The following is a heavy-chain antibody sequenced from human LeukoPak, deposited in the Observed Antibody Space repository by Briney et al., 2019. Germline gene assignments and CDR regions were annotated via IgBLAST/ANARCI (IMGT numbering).Heavy chain of an antibody. Sequence: ASVKVSCKASGYTFTGYYMHWVRQAPGQGLEWMGWINPNSGGTNYAQKFQGRVTMTRDTSISTAYMELSSLRSEDTAVYYCARTDTGSTRSYYYYGMDVWGQGTTVTVSS. J-gene: IGHJ6*02. V-gene: IGHV1-2*02. CDR2: INPNSGGT. CDR3: ARTDTGSTRSYYYYGMDV. CDR1: GYTFTGYY. D-gene: IGHD2-2*01.